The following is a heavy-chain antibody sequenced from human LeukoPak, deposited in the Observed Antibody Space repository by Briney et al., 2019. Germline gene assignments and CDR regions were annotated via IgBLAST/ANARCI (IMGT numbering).Heavy chain of an antibody. CDR2: IYYSGST. V-gene: IGHV4-39*07. D-gene: IGHD3-10*01. Sequence: SETLSLTCTVSGGSISSSSYYWGWIRQPPGKGLEWIGSIYYSGSTYYNPSLKSRVTISVDTSKNQFSLKLSSVTAADTAVYYCADSGTGDYWGQGTLVTVSS. CDR3: ADSGTGDY. CDR1: GGSISSSSYY. J-gene: IGHJ4*02.